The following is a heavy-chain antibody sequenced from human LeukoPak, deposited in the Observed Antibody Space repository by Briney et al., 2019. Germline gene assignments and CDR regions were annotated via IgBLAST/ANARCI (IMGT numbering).Heavy chain of an antibody. CDR3: AKDRPNYYGSNGHYYKLNGDC. CDR2: ITSSGAAT. CDR1: GFTFSSYA. D-gene: IGHD3-22*01. V-gene: IGHV3-23*01. Sequence: GGSLRLSCAASGFTFSSYAMSWVRLAPGKGLEWVSSITSSGAATYYADSVKGRFTISRDNSDNTLYLQMNSLRAEDTAVYYCAKDRPNYYGSNGHYYKLNGDCWGQGTLVTVSS. J-gene: IGHJ4*02.